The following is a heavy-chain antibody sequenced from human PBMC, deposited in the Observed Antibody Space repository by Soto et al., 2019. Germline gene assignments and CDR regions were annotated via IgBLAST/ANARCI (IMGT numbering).Heavy chain of an antibody. CDR1: GFAFSRYG. J-gene: IGHJ6*02. CDR3: AKDRSSSLDAMDV. Sequence: XVSLRLSCAASGFAFSRYGMHGVRQAPDKGLEWVAVIWYDGTDNYYADSVKGRFTISRDNSRNTLYLQVDSLRVDDTAVYYCAKDRSSSLDAMDVWGQGTTVTVSS. D-gene: IGHD6-13*01. CDR2: IWYDGTDN. V-gene: IGHV3-33*06.